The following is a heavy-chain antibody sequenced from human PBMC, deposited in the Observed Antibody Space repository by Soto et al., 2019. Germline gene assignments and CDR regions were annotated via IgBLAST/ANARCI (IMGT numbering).Heavy chain of an antibody. J-gene: IGHJ4*02. CDR3: ARDGTSGSYNLDY. V-gene: IGHV1-46*01. CDR2: FNPSGGST. Sequence: QVQLVQSGPEVKKPGASVKVSCKASGYTFTSYYMHWVRQAPGQGPEWMGIFNPSGGSTTYAQKFQGRVTMTGDTSTSTVYMELSSLRSEDTAVYYCARDGTSGSYNLDYWGQGTLVTVSS. CDR1: GYTFTSYY. D-gene: IGHD1-26*01.